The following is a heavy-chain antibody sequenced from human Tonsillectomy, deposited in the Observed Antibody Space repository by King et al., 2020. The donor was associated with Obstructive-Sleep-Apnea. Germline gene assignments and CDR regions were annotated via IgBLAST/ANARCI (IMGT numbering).Heavy chain of an antibody. CDR1: GFTFSSYS. CDR2: ISSSSSYI. V-gene: IGHV3-21*01. Sequence: VQLVESGGGLVKPGGSLRLSCAASGFTFSSYSMNWVRQAPGKGLEWVSSISSSSSYIYYADSVKGRFTISRDNAKNSLYLQMNSLRAEDTAVYYCARVGSSGWYGYYYYGMDVWGQGTTVTVSS. CDR3: ARVGSSGWYGYYYYGMDV. D-gene: IGHD6-19*01. J-gene: IGHJ6*02.